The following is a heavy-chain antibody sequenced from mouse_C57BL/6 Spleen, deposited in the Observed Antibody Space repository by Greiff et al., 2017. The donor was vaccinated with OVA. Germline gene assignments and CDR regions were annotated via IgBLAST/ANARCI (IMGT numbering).Heavy chain of an antibody. CDR1: GYTFTSYG. CDR3: ARGGSSSQPFDY. J-gene: IGHJ2*01. D-gene: IGHD1-1*01. Sequence: VKLVESGAELARPGASVKLSCKASGYTFTSYGISWVKQRTGQGLEWIGEIYPRSGNTYYNEKFKGKATLTADKSSSTAYMELRSLTSEDSAVYFCARGGSSSQPFDYWGQGTTLTVSS. CDR2: IYPRSGNT. V-gene: IGHV1-81*01.